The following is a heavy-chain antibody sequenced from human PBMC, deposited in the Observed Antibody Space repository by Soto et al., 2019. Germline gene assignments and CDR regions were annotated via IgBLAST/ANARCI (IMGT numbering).Heavy chain of an antibody. CDR2: ISWNSGSI. Sequence: EVQLVESGGGLVQPGRSLRLSCAASGFTFDDYAMHWVRQAPGKGLEWVSGISWNSGSIGYADSVKGRFTISRDNAKNSRYLQMNSLRAEDTALYYCAKAGDYSKDFYYYYYMDVWGKGTTVTVSS. V-gene: IGHV3-9*01. D-gene: IGHD4-4*01. CDR3: AKAGDYSKDFYYYYYMDV. J-gene: IGHJ6*03. CDR1: GFTFDDYA.